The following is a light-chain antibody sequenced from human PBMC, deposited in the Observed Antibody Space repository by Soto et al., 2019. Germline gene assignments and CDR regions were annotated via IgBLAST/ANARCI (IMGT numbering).Light chain of an antibody. CDR1: TSNIGTFY. V-gene: IGLV1-47*02. CDR2: LGD. Sequence: QSVLTQPPSASSTPGQTVTISCSGSTSNIGTFYVYWYQHLPGTAPKLLIYLGDQRASGVSDRFSGSKSGTSASLAINGLRSDDEADYYCAAWDANLNAYVFVRRTKLTVL. CDR3: AAWDANLNAYV. J-gene: IGLJ1*01.